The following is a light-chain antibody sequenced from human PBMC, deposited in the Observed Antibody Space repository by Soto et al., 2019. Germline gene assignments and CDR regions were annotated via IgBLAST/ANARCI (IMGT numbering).Light chain of an antibody. CDR3: CSFAGSGTLV. Sequence: QSVLTQPASVSGSPGQSITISCTGTNSDVGSYNLVSWYQQHPGKAPKLMIYEGSKRPSGVSNRFSGSKSGNTASLTISGLQAEDEADYYCCSFAGSGTLVFDGGTKVTVL. V-gene: IGLV2-23*01. CDR1: NSDVGSYNL. J-gene: IGLJ2*01. CDR2: EGS.